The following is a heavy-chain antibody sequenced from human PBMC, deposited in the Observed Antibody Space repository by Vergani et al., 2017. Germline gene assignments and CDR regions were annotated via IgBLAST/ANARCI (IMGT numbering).Heavy chain of an antibody. CDR1: GGSISSGDYY. J-gene: IGHJ3*02. D-gene: IGHD3-10*01. Sequence: QVQLQESGPGLVKPSQTLSLTCTVSGGSISSGDYYWSWIRQPPGKGLEWIGYIYYSGSTYYNPSLKSRVTISVDTSKNQFSLKLSSVTAAVTAVYYCARRDGFAVDAFDIWGQGTMVTVSS. CDR3: ARRDGFAVDAFDI. CDR2: IYYSGST. V-gene: IGHV4-30-4*01.